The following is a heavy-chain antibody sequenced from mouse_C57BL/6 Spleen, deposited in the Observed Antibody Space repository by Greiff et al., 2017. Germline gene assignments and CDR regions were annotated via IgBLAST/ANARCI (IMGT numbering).Heavy chain of an antibody. Sequence: EVQVVESGGGLVKPGGSLKLSCAASGFTFSSYAMSWVRQTPEKRLEWVATISDGGSYTNYPDNVKGRFTITRDNAKNNLSLQMSHLKSEDAAMYYCARLRQYFDVWGTGTTVTVSS. CDR3: ARLRQYFDV. J-gene: IGHJ1*03. D-gene: IGHD2-12*01. CDR1: GFTFSSYA. V-gene: IGHV5-4*01. CDR2: ISDGGSYT.